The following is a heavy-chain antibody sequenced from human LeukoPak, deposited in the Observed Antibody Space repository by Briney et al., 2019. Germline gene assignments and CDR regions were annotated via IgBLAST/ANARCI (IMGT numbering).Heavy chain of an antibody. J-gene: IGHJ3*02. CDR3: ARDYLVGGTDAFDI. Sequence: GGSLRLSCAASGFTFSTYEMNWVRQAPGKGLEWVSYISGSGGTIYYADSVKGRFTISRDNAKNSLYLQMNRLRGEYTSVYYCARDYLVGGTDAFDIWGQGTMVTVSS. CDR2: ISGSGGTI. V-gene: IGHV3-48*03. D-gene: IGHD1-1*01. CDR1: GFTFSTYE.